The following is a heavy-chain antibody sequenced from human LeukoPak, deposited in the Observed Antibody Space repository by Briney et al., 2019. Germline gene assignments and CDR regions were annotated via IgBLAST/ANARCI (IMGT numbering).Heavy chain of an antibody. CDR1: GFTFSSYA. CDR3: AKDFVGSSLWYFDY. J-gene: IGHJ4*02. V-gene: IGHV3-23*01. CDR2: ISGSGGST. Sequence: PGGSLRLSCAASGFTFSSYAMSWVRQAPGKGLEWVSAISGSGGSTYYADSVKGRFTISRDNSKNTLYLRMNSLRAEDTAVYYCAKDFVGSSLWYFDYWGQGTLVTVSS. D-gene: IGHD6-6*01.